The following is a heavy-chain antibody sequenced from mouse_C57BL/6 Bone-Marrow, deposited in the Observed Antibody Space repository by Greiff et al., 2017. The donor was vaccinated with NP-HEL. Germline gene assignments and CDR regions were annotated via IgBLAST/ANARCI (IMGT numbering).Heavy chain of an antibody. J-gene: IGHJ3*01. D-gene: IGHD1-1*01. CDR2: IDPSDSYT. V-gene: IGHV1-59*01. CDR1: GYTFTSYW. CDR3: AFDYYGSSSWFAY. Sequence: QVQLQQPGAELVRPGTSVKLSCKASGYTFTSYWMHWVKQRPGQGLEWIGVIDPSDSYTNYNQKFKGKATLTVDTSSSTAYMQLSSLTSEDSAVYYWAFDYYGSSSWFAYWGQGTLVTVSA.